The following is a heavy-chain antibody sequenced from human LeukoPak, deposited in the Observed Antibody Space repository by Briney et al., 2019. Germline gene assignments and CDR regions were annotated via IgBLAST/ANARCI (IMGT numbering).Heavy chain of an antibody. D-gene: IGHD5-12*01. Sequence: GRPLRLSCAASGFTFDDYGMSWVRQAPGKGLEWVSGINWNGGSTGYADSVKGRFTISRDNSKNTLYLQMNSLRAEDTAVYYCARERRGYSGYDTDYWGQGTLVTVSS. CDR3: ARERRGYSGYDTDY. CDR1: GFTFDDYG. J-gene: IGHJ4*02. CDR2: INWNGGST. V-gene: IGHV3-20*04.